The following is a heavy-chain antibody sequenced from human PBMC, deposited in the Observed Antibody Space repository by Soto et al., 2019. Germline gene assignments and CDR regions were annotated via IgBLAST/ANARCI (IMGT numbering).Heavy chain of an antibody. J-gene: IGHJ4*02. CDR2: IIPIFGTA. CDR3: ARERRGIAVAGSSFDY. CDR1: GGTFSSYA. Sequence: SVKVSCKASGGTFSSYAISWVRQAPGQGLEWMGGIIPIFGTANYAQKFQGRVTITADESTSTAYMELSSLRSEDTAVYYCARERRGIAVAGSSFDYWGRGTLVTVSS. D-gene: IGHD6-19*01. V-gene: IGHV1-69*13.